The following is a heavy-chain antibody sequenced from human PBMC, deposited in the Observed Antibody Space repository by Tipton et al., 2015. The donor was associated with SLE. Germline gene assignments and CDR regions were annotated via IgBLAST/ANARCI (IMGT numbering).Heavy chain of an antibody. J-gene: IGHJ4*02. V-gene: IGHV3-48*03. CDR2: IAASGSTT. CDR1: GFTFSSYE. CDR3: ARDENGDYDFDY. D-gene: IGHD4-17*01. Sequence: SLRLSCAASGFTFSSYEMSWVHQAPGKGLEWVSFIAASGSTTLYADSVKGRFTISRDNARSSVYLQMNSLRVEDTAVYYCARDENGDYDFDYWGLGTLVTVSS.